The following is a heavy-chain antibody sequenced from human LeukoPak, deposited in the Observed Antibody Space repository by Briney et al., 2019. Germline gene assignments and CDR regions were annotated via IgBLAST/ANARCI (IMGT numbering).Heavy chain of an antibody. J-gene: IGHJ4*02. CDR3: ARHSAEKYTGACGWAPPDDY. CDR1: GFTFSSYG. D-gene: IGHD2-2*02. V-gene: IGHV3-30*03. Sequence: PGGSLRLSCAASGFTFSSYGMHWVRQAPGKGLEWVAVISFDGSDKYYADSVKGRFTISRDHSKNTLYLQMNSLRTEDTAVYYCARHSAEKYTGACGWAPPDDYWGQGTLVTVSS. CDR2: ISFDGSDK.